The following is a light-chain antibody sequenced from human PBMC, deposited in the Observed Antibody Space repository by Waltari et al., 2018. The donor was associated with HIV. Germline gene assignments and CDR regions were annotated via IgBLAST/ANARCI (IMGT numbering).Light chain of an antibody. CDR2: DAS. V-gene: IGKV3D-11*01. J-gene: IGKJ5*01. Sequence: IVFSQYPVTLSLSPGERATITCWASHDISTSLAWYQQKPGQSPRLLIYDASVRATDIPARFSGSGSETDFTLTIDTVEREDSGIYYCQQRNDWLITFGQGTRLE. CDR3: QQRNDWLIT. CDR1: HDISTS.